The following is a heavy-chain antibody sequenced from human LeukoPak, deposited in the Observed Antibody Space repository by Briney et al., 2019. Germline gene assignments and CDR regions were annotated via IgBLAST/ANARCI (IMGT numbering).Heavy chain of an antibody. CDR3: ARRGPIAAAGYYFDY. J-gene: IGHJ4*02. CDR2: IYPGDSDT. CDR1: GYSFTTYW. Sequence: GESLEISCKGSGYSFTTYWIGWVRQLPGKGLEWMGIIYPGDSDTRYSPSFQGQVTISADKSSSTAYLQWSSLKASDTAMYYCARRGPIAAAGYYFDYWGQGTLVTVSS. V-gene: IGHV5-51*01. D-gene: IGHD6-13*01.